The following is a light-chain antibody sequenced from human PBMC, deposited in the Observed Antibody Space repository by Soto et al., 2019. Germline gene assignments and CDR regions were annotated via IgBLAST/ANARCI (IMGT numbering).Light chain of an antibody. CDR3: QQYNSYSWT. Sequence: DIQMTQYPSTLSASVGDRVTITCRVSQSISSWLAWYQQKPGKAPKLLIYDASSLESGVPSRFSGSGSGTEFTLTISSLQPDDFATYYCQQYNSYSWTFGQGTKVDI. J-gene: IGKJ1*01. CDR1: QSISSW. V-gene: IGKV1-5*01. CDR2: DAS.